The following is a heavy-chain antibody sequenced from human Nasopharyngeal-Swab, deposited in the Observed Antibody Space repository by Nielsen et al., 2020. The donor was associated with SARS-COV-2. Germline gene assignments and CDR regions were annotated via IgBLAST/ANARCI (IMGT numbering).Heavy chain of an antibody. D-gene: IGHD3-3*01. Sequence: ESLKISCTVSGGSISSYYWSWIRQPPGKGLEWIGYIYYSGSTNYNPSLKSRVTISVDTSKNQFSLKLSSVTAADTAVYYCARASYYDFWSGYYRSDYYGMDVWGQGTMVTVSS. CDR2: IYYSGST. CDR1: GGSISSYY. V-gene: IGHV4-59*01. CDR3: ARASYYDFWSGYYRSDYYGMDV. J-gene: IGHJ6*02.